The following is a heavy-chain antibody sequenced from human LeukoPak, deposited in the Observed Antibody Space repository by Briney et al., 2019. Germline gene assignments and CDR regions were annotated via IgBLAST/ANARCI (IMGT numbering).Heavy chain of an antibody. CDR1: GGSISSSSYY. J-gene: IGHJ4*02. D-gene: IGHD3-10*01. CDR3: ARRVPVYYGSGSYVDY. CDR2: INHSGST. V-gene: IGHV4-39*07. Sequence: PSETLSLTCTVSGGSISSSSYYWGWIRQPPGKGLEWIGEINHSGSTNYNPSLKSRVTISVDTSKNQFSLKLSSVTAADTAVCYCARRVPVYYGSGSYVDYWGQGTLVTVSS.